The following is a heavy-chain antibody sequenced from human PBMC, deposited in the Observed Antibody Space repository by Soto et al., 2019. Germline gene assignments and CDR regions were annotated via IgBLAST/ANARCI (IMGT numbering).Heavy chain of an antibody. J-gene: IGHJ5*02. CDR3: ARGVGSGTYYNQYNWFDP. D-gene: IGHD3-10*01. Sequence: ASVKVSCKASGYTFTNYGISWVRQAPVQELEWMGWINVYNGNTKYAQKLQGRVTMTTDTSTSTAYMELRSLRSDDTAVYYCARGVGSGTYYNQYNWFDPWGQGTLVTVSS. V-gene: IGHV1-18*01. CDR1: GYTFTNYG. CDR2: INVYNGNT.